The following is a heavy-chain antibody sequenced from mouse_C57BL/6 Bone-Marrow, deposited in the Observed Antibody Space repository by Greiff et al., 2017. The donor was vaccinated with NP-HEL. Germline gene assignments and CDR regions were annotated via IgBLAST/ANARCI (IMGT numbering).Heavy chain of an antibody. J-gene: IGHJ1*03. Sequence: VQLQQSGAELARPGASVKLSCKASGYTFTSYGISWVKQRTGQGLEWIGEIYPRSGNTYYNEKFKGKATLTADKSSSTAYMELRSLTSEDSAVYCCATRFGFITMVVEGGYWYFDVWGTGTTVTVSS. D-gene: IGHD1-1*01. V-gene: IGHV1-81*01. CDR2: IYPRSGNT. CDR3: ATRFGFITMVVEGGYWYFDV. CDR1: GYTFTSYG.